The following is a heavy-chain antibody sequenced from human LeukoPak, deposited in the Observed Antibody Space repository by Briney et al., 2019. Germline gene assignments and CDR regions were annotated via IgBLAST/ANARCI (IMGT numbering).Heavy chain of an antibody. CDR2: ISVNNGGT. J-gene: IGHJ1*01. V-gene: IGHV1-18*01. CDR1: GNTFTTYS. D-gene: IGHD2-2*01. CDR3: ATATQPRGYFLH. Sequence: ASVKVSCKASGNTFTTYSLAWVQQAPGQTLKWMGWISVNNGGTNYAQSFQDRVTLTRDTSTNTAYLELRSLRSDDTAIIYCATATQPRGYFLHWGQGTLVTVSS.